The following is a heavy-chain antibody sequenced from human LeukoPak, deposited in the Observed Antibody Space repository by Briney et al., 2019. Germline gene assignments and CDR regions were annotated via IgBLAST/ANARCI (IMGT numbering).Heavy chain of an antibody. CDR1: GGSISSYY. CDR2: IYYSGST. V-gene: IGHV4-59*01. Sequence: SETLSLTCTVSGGSISSYYWSWIRQPPGKGLEWIGYIYYSGSTNYNPSLKSRVTISVDTSKNQFSLKLSSVTAADTAVYYCARGRGGYSSSWYSGFDYWGQGTLVTVSS. J-gene: IGHJ4*02. CDR3: ARGRGGYSSSWYSGFDY. D-gene: IGHD6-13*01.